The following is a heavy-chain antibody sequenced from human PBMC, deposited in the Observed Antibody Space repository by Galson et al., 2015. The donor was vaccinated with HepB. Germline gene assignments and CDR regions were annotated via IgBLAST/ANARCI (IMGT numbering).Heavy chain of an antibody. Sequence: PALVKPTQTLTLTCTFSGFSLSTNGVGVGWIRQPPGEALEWLALIFWDDNKRYSPSLESRPTITKDTSKNQVVLTVTNVDPVDTGTYYCAHRQQRGSWFDPWGQGTLVTVSS. CDR3: AHRQQRGSWFDP. D-gene: IGHD1-26*01. CDR2: IFWDDNK. J-gene: IGHJ5*02. CDR1: GFSLSTNGVG. V-gene: IGHV2-5*02.